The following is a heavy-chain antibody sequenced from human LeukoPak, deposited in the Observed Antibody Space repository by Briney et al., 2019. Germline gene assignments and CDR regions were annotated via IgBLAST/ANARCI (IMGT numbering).Heavy chain of an antibody. CDR1: GDSINSYH. J-gene: IGHJ4*02. CDR2: IHMSGST. CDR3: ARDDSSRDDSGGYHY. V-gene: IGHV4-4*07. Sequence: SETLSLTCTVSGDSINSYHWSWIRQPAGKGLEWIGRIHMSGSTNYNPSLRSRVAISMDNSKNQFPLKLKSVTAADTAVYYCARDDSSRDDSGGYHYWGQGTLVTISS. D-gene: IGHD3-22*01.